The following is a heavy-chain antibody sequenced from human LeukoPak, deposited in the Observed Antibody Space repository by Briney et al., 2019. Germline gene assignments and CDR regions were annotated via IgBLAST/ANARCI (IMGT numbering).Heavy chain of an antibody. CDR2: IYYSGRT. Sequence: SETLSLTCTVSGGSISSYYWSWIRQPPGKGLEWIGYIYYSGRTNYNPSLKSRVTISVDTSKNQFSLKLSSVTAADTAVYYCARGQYYYDSSGYANYFDYWGQGTLVTVSS. CDR1: GGSISSYY. V-gene: IGHV4-59*01. CDR3: ARGQYYYDSSGYANYFDY. J-gene: IGHJ4*02. D-gene: IGHD3-22*01.